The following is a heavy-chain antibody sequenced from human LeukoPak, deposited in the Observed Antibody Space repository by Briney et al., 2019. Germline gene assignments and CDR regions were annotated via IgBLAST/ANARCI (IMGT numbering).Heavy chain of an antibody. J-gene: IGHJ4*02. CDR3: AKDLWFGELYRIFDY. V-gene: IGHV3-23*01. D-gene: IGHD3-10*01. Sequence: GGSLRLSCAASGFTLSTYAMSWVRQTPGKGLEWVAATSSSDAGTYHADSVRGRFTISRDNSKNTLYLQMNSLRAEDTAVYYCAKDLWFGELYRIFDYWGQGTLVTVSS. CDR2: TSSSDAGT. CDR1: GFTLSTYA.